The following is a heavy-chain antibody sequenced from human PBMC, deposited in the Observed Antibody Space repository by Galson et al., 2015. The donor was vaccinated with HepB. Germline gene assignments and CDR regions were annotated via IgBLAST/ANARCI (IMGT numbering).Heavy chain of an antibody. CDR2: ISAYNGNT. J-gene: IGHJ5*02. CDR3: ASSIWFGGGSNWFDP. V-gene: IGHV1-18*04. D-gene: IGHD3-10*01. Sequence: SVKVSCKASGYTFTSYGISWVRQAPGQGLEWMGWISAYNGNTNYAQKLQGRVTMTTDTSTSTAYMELRSLRSDDTAVYYCASSIWFGGGSNWFDPWGQGTLVTVSS. CDR1: GYTFTSYG.